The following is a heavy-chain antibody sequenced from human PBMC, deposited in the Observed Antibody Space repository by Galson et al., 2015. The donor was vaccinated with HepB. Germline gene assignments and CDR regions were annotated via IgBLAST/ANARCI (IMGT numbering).Heavy chain of an antibody. CDR2: IRSKASNYAT. CDR1: GFTFSGSA. J-gene: IGHJ4*02. V-gene: IGHV3-73*01. Sequence: SLRLSCAASGFTFSGSAIHWVRQTSGKGLEWVGRIRSKASNYATAYAASLKGRFTISRDDSKNTAYLHMKSLKTEDTDVYYCTRLVDLSGYSSSWGQGTLVTVSS. D-gene: IGHD6-13*01. CDR3: TRLVDLSGYSSS.